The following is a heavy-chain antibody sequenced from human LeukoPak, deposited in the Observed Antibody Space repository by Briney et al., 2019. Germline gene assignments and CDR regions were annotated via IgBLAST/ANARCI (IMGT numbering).Heavy chain of an antibody. CDR3: ARGYEYGWFDP. Sequence: APVKVSCKSSGYTFTDYFLHWVRQAPGQGLEWMGWINPKSGGTNYAQNFQGRVTMTRDTSISTVYMEVNSLTSDDTAVYYCARGYEYGWFDPWGQGSLVTVSS. D-gene: IGHD3-16*01. CDR1: GYTFTDYF. CDR2: INPKSGGT. V-gene: IGHV1-2*02. J-gene: IGHJ5*02.